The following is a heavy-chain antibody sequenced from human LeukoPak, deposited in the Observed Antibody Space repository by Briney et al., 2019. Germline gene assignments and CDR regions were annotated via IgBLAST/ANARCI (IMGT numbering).Heavy chain of an antibody. J-gene: IGHJ4*02. V-gene: IGHV3-23*01. Sequence: PGGSLRLSCAASGFTFSSYAMSWVRQAPGKGLEWVSAISGSGGSTYCADSVKGRFTISRDNSKNTLYLQMNSLRAEDTAVYYCAKVLHRYCSGGSCYSLDYWGQGTLVTVSS. CDR2: ISGSGGST. CDR1: GFTFSSYA. CDR3: AKVLHRYCSGGSCYSLDY. D-gene: IGHD2-15*01.